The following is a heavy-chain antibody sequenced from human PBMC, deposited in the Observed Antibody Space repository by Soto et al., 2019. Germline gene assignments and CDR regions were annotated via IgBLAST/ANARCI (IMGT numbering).Heavy chain of an antibody. D-gene: IGHD1-26*01. J-gene: IGHJ6*02. CDR1: GYTLTTFF. Sequence: ASVKVSGKASGYTLTTFFMHWVLQSPLQGLEWMGVINPGYPAGRSTTYAQKFQGRVTMTTDTSTSTVYMELSRLRSDDTAVYYCAREAIVAGATTGMDVWGQGTTVTVSS. V-gene: IGHV1-46*01. CDR3: AREAIVAGATTGMDV. CDR2: INPGYPAGRST.